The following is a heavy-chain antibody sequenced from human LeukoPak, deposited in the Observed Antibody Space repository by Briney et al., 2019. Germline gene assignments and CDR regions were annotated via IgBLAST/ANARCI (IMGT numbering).Heavy chain of an antibody. Sequence: SETLSLTCAVSGGSISSSNWWSWVRQPPGKGLEWIGEIYHSGSTNYEPSLKSRLTISVDKSKNQFSLKLSSVTAADTAVYYCARGAGWLIDYWGQGILVTVSS. CDR2: IYHSGST. J-gene: IGHJ4*02. CDR3: ARGAGWLIDY. CDR1: GGSISSSNW. V-gene: IGHV4-4*02. D-gene: IGHD3-16*01.